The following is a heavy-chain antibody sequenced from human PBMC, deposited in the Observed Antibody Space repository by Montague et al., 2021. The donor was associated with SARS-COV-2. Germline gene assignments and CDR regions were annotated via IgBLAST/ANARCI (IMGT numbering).Heavy chain of an antibody. V-gene: IGHV4-61*02. J-gene: IGHJ4*02. Sequence: TLSLTCTVSGGSISSGYFDWSWIRQPAGKGLEWIGLICPGGNTNYNPSLKSRVTISVDTSKNQFSLKLSSVTAADTAVYYCASVYTVTYYFDYWGRGTLVTVSS. CDR2: ICPGGNT. D-gene: IGHD4-17*01. CDR3: ASVYTVTYYFDY. CDR1: GGSISSGYFD.